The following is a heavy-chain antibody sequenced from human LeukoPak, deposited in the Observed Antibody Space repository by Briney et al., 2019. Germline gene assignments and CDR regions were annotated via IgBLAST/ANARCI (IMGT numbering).Heavy chain of an antibody. D-gene: IGHD5-18*01. CDR1: GFTFSSYS. CDR3: ARFTPTAMVTADY. J-gene: IGHJ4*02. Sequence: GGSLRLSCAASGFTFSSYSMNWVRQAAGKGLEWVSSISSSSSYRYYADSVKGRFTISRDNAKNSLYLQMNSLRAEDTAVYYCARFTPTAMVTADYWGQGTLVTVSS. CDR2: ISSSSSYR. V-gene: IGHV3-21*01.